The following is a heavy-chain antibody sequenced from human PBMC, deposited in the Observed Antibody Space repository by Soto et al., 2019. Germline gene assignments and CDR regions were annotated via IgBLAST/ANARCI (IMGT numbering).Heavy chain of an antibody. J-gene: IGHJ4*02. Sequence: SVSNAWMNWVRQAPGKGLEWVGRIKSKTDGGTTDYAAPVKGRFTISRDDSKNTLYLQMNSLKTEDTAVYYCTTDPDENFDYWGQGTLVTVSS. CDR1: SVSNAW. V-gene: IGHV3-15*07. CDR3: TTDPDENFDY. CDR2: IKSKTDGGTT.